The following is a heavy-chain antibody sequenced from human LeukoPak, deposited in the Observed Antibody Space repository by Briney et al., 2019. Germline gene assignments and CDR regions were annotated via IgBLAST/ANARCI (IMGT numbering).Heavy chain of an antibody. V-gene: IGHV1-69*13. CDR2: IIPIFGTA. CDR3: ARDKSANFDY. J-gene: IGHJ4*02. Sequence: GASVKVSCKASGYTFTTYDINWVRQAPGQGLEWMGGIIPIFGTANYAQKFQGRVTITADESTSTAYMELSSLRSEDTAVYYCARDKSANFDYWGQGTLVTVSS. CDR1: GYTFTTYD.